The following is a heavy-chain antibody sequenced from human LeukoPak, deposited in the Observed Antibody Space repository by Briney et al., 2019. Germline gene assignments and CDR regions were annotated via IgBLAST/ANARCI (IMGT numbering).Heavy chain of an antibody. J-gene: IGHJ4*02. CDR3: AKMPFYGSGSYHTPGY. Sequence: GGSLRLSCAASGFTFSSYGMSWVRQAPGKGLEWVSPISAISGSTYFADSVKGRFTISRDNSKNTLYLQMNSLRAEDTAVYYCAKMPFYGSGSYHTPGYWGRGTLVTVSS. CDR1: GFTFSSYG. V-gene: IGHV3-23*01. CDR2: ISAISGST. D-gene: IGHD3-10*01.